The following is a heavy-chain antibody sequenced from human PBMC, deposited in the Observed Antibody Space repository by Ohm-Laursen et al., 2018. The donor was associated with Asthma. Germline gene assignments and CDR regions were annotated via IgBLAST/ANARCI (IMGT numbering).Heavy chain of an antibody. Sequence: SLRLSCAASGVAFTDSWMSWVRQLPGGSLEWVAKINPLGYEKYYMDSVRGRFTVSRDNAKNLVYLQMDGLRVDDTALYYCARIGPEWELPGREYSLIHWGQGTLVTVSS. J-gene: IGHJ1*01. CDR1: GVAFTDSW. D-gene: IGHD1-26*01. CDR3: ARIGPEWELPGREYSLIH. V-gene: IGHV3-7*01. CDR2: INPLGYEK.